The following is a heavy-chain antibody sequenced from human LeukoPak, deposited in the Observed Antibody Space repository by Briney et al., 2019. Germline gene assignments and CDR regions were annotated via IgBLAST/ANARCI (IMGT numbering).Heavy chain of an antibody. Sequence: PGGSLRLSCAASGXTFSSYTMNWVRQAPGKGLEWVSYISSSSTTIYYADSVKGRFTISRDNAKNSLYLQMNSLRDDDTAVYYCAKTFDFWGQGTLVTVSS. CDR1: GXTFSSYT. CDR2: ISSSSTTI. V-gene: IGHV3-48*02. CDR3: AKTFDF. J-gene: IGHJ4*02.